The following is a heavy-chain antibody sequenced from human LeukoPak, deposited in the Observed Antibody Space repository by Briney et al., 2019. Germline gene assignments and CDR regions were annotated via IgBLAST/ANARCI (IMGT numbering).Heavy chain of an antibody. CDR3: ARGRAYYDFWSGYYFKFDP. V-gene: IGHV1-8*01. CDR1: GYTFTSYD. D-gene: IGHD3-3*01. Sequence: ASVKVSCKASGYTFTSYDINWVRQVTGQGLEWMGWMNPNSGNTGYAQKFQGRVTMTRNTSISTAYMELSSLRSEDTAVYYCARGRAYYDFWSGYYFKFDPWGQGTLVTVSS. CDR2: MNPNSGNT. J-gene: IGHJ5*02.